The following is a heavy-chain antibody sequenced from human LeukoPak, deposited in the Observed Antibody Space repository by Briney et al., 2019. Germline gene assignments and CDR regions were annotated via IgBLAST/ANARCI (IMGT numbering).Heavy chain of an antibody. CDR1: GITVSSNY. D-gene: IGHD6-6*01. Sequence: GGSLRLSCAASGITVSSNYMSWVRQAPGKGLEWVSVIYSGGSTYYADSVKGRFTISRDNSKNTLYLQMNNLRAEDTAVYYCARDSSSVTTDYWGQGTLVTVSS. J-gene: IGHJ4*02. CDR2: IYSGGST. CDR3: ARDSSSVTTDY. V-gene: IGHV3-53*01.